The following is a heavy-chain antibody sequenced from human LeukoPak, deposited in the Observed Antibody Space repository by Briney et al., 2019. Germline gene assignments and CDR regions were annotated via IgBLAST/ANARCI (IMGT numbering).Heavy chain of an antibody. CDR1: GFTVSSHY. CDR2: IYSDGST. Sequence: GGALRLSCAASGFTVSSHYMSWVRQAPGKGLELVSIIYSDGSTYYADSVKGRFTISRDNPKNTLSLLMNSLRTEDTAVYYCARSNPLVGATSGLPWYFDLWGRGTLVTVSS. V-gene: IGHV3-53*05. CDR3: ARSNPLVGATSGLPWYFDL. D-gene: IGHD1-26*01. J-gene: IGHJ2*01.